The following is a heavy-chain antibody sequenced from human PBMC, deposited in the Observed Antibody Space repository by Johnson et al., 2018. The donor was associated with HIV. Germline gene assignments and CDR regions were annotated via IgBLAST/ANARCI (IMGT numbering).Heavy chain of an antibody. V-gene: IGHV3-23*01. CDR2: IIGSGGNT. J-gene: IGHJ3*02. D-gene: IGHD3-3*01. CDR1: GFTFSSYA. Sequence: VQLLESGGDLVQPGGSLRLSCTASGFTFSSYAMSWVRQAPGRGLEWVSPIIGSGGNTYHADSVRGRFTITRDHYKNTLYLQVNSLRAEDMTVYSSVGGKVVPPIVWSGPGSVMGAFDIWGQGTLVTVSS. CDR3: VGGKVVPPIVWSGPGSVMGAFDI.